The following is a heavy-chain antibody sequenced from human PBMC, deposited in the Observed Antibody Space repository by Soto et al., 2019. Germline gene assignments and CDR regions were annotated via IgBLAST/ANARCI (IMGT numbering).Heavy chain of an antibody. CDR1: GFTFISYA. V-gene: IGHV3-23*01. Sequence: GGSLSLSCAASGFTFISYAMSWVRQAPGKGLEWVSAIIGSGGSTYYAYSVKGRFTIPKENSKNRLYLQINSLRAEDTAVYYCAKDPRGFGPSDAFDIWGKGKMVTVSS. J-gene: IGHJ3*02. CDR2: IIGSGGST. CDR3: AKDPRGFGPSDAFDI. D-gene: IGHD3-10*01.